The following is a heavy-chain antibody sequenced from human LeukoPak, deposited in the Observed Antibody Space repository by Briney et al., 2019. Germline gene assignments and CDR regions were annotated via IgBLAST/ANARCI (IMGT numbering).Heavy chain of an antibody. J-gene: IGHJ1*01. D-gene: IGHD7-27*01. CDR2: ISSSSSTI. CDR1: GFTFSSYS. Sequence: PGGSLRLSCAASGFTFSSYSMNWVRQAPGKGLEWVSYISSSSSTIYYADSVKGRFTISRDNAKNALYLQMNSLRAEDTAVYYCARGAAGSGRWGFRYFQHWGQGTLVTVSS. CDR3: ARGAAGSGRWGFRYFQH. V-gene: IGHV3-48*01.